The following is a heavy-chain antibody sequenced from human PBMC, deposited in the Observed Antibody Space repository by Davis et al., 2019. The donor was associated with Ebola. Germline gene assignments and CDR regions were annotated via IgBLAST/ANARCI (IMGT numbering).Heavy chain of an antibody. CDR2: ISAYNGNT. CDR3: ARAITMIVVEHWFDP. V-gene: IGHV1-18*01. CDR1: GYTFTSYG. J-gene: IGHJ5*02. D-gene: IGHD3-22*01. Sequence: ASVKVSCTASGYTFTSYGISWVRQAPGHGLEWMGWISAYNGNTNYAQNLQGRVTMTTDTSTSTAYMELRSLRTDDTAVDYCARAITMIVVEHWFDPWGQGTLVTVSS.